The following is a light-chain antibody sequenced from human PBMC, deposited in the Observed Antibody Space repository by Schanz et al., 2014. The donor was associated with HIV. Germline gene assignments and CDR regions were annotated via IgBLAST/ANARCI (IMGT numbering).Light chain of an antibody. CDR2: EAS. V-gene: IGKV3-11*01. CDR1: QSVSSS. CDR3: QQRDSWPLT. J-gene: IGKJ4*01. Sequence: EIVLTQSPATLSLSPGERATLSCRASQSVSSSLAWYQQKPGQAPRLLIYEASNRATGTPDRVSGSGSGTDFTLTISDLEPEDSAVYYCQQRDSWPLTFGGGTKVEI.